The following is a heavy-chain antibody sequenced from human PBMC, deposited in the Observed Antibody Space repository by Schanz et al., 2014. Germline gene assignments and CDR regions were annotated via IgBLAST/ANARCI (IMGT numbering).Heavy chain of an antibody. CDR1: GYTFTTYY. J-gene: IGHJ3*02. V-gene: IGHV1-46*01. CDR2: INPSSGTT. CDR3: ARGLGDERWLDLNEAFDI. D-gene: IGHD6-19*01. Sequence: QVQLVQSGAEVMKPGSSVKVSCKASGYTFTTYYIHWVRQAPGQGLEWMGKINPSSGTTRIAQNFQGRLTVTRDTSTSTAYMELSSLRSEDTAVYYCARGLGDERWLDLNEAFDIWGQGTIVTVSS.